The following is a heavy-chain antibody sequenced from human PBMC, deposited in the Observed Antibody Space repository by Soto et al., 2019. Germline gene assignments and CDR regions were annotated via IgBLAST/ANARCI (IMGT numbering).Heavy chain of an antibody. CDR2: IYYSGST. CDR3: ARVDRGYDYVWGSYRYPIYFDY. D-gene: IGHD3-16*02. V-gene: IGHV4-30-4*01. Sequence: SETLSLTCTVSGGSISSGDYYWSWIRQPPGKGLEWIGYIYYSGSTYYNPSLKSRVTISVDTSKNQFSLKLSSVTAADTAVYYCARVDRGYDYVWGSYRYPIYFDYWGQGTLVTVSS. CDR1: GGSISSGDYY. J-gene: IGHJ4*02.